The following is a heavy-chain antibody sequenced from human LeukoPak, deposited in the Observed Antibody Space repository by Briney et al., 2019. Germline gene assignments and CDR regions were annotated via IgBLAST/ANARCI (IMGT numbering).Heavy chain of an antibody. V-gene: IGHV3-7*01. CDR2: LNEDGSKR. Sequence: PGGSLRLSCAASGFPFSSYWMSWVRQAPGKGLEWVANLNEDGSKRYYVASVKGRFTISRDNAENSLYLQMDSLTVEDTATYYCARDGRDGFIDYWGQGTLVTVSS. J-gene: IGHJ4*02. CDR3: ARDGRDGFIDY. D-gene: IGHD5-24*01. CDR1: GFPFSSYW.